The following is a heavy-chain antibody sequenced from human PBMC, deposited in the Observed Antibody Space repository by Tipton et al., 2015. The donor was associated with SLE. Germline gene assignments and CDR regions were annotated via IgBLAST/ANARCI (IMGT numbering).Heavy chain of an antibody. CDR2: IYYSGST. J-gene: IGHJ4*02. Sequence: TLSLTCTVSGASISSYSWSWIRQPPGKGLEWIGYIYYSGSTNYNPSLKSRVTISVDTSKKQFSLKLSSVTAADTAVYYCARGSYFVHWGQGTLVTVSS. V-gene: IGHV4-59*07. CDR3: ARGSYFVH. D-gene: IGHD3-10*01. CDR1: GASISSYS.